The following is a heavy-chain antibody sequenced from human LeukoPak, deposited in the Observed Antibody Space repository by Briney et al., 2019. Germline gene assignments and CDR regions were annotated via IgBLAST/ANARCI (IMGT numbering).Heavy chain of an antibody. CDR2: RATTYVNT. J-gene: IGHJ4*02. V-gene: IGHV3-23*01. Sequence: PGGSRRLSCEVSGFTFRISAMMWARQPPGKGLECVGVRATTYVNTYHTDPVNVNFAISRDNSKKTLYLHMSGLRADDTASCQCAKLGIYYDSPVDHWGQGTLVTVSS. CDR1: GFTFRISA. D-gene: IGHD3-9*01. CDR3: AKLGIYYDSPVDH.